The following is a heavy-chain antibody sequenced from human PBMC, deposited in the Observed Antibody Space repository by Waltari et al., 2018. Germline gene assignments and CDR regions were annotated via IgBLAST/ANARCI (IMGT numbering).Heavy chain of an antibody. CDR1: GFTFNSYG. CDR3: ARDPNSSGYPTYFDY. Sequence: QVQLVESGGGVVQPRGSLRLSCAASGFTFNSYGMHWVRQAPGKGLEWVAFIRYDGSNKYYVDSVKGRFTISRDNSKNTLQLQMNSLSEEDTAVYYCARDPNSSGYPTYFDYWGQGTLVTVAS. D-gene: IGHD3-22*01. V-gene: IGHV3-30*02. CDR2: IRYDGSNK. J-gene: IGHJ4*02.